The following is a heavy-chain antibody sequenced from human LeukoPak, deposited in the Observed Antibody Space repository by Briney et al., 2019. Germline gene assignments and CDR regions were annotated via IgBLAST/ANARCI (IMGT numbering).Heavy chain of an antibody. J-gene: IGHJ4*02. CDR2: IIPILGIA. CDR1: GGTFSSYA. V-gene: IGHV1-69*04. CDR3: ARDRSYSSFSYFDY. Sequence: ASVKVSCKASGGTFSSYAISWVRQAPGQGLEWMGRIIPILGIANYAQKFQGRVTITADESTSTAYMELSSLRSEDTAVYYCARDRSYSSFSYFDYWGQGTLVTVSS. D-gene: IGHD2-15*01.